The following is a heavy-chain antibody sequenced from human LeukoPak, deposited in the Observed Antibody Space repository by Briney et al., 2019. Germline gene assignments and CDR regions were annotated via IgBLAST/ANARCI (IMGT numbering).Heavy chain of an antibody. CDR1: GGSISSYC. V-gene: IGHV4-59*01. D-gene: IGHD3-22*01. CDR2: IYYSGST. CDR3: ARGARYYYDSSGYYVKYDAFDI. Sequence: SETLSLTCTVSGGSISSYCWSWIRQPPGKGLEWIGYIYYSGSTNYNPSLKSRVTISVDTSKNQFSLKLSSVTAADTAVYYCARGARYYYDSSGYYVKYDAFDIWGQGTMVTVSS. J-gene: IGHJ3*02.